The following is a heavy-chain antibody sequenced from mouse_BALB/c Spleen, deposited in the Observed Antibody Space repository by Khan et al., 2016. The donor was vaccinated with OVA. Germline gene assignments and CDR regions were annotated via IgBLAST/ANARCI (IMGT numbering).Heavy chain of an antibody. Sequence: QVQLKQSGAELVRPGTSVKVSCKASGYAFTNYLIEWVKQRPGQGLKWIGVINPGSGGTNYNEKFKDKATLTADKSSSTAYMQLSSLTSDDSAVYFCSRSGYGFGAYWGPGTLVTVSA. CDR3: SRSGYGFGAY. V-gene: IGHV1-54*01. D-gene: IGHD3-2*02. J-gene: IGHJ3*01. CDR2: INPGSGGT. CDR1: GYAFTNYL.